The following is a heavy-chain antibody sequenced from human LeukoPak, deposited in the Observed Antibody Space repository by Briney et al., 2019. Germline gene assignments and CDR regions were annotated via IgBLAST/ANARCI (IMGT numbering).Heavy chain of an antibody. Sequence: ASVKVSCKASGYTFTGYYMHWGRQAPGQGREWMGWINPNSGGTNYAQKFQGRVTMTRDTSISTAYMELSRLRSDDTAVYYCARTPTGIAVAGPDYWGQGTLVTVSS. CDR2: INPNSGGT. V-gene: IGHV1-2*02. CDR1: GYTFTGYY. D-gene: IGHD6-19*01. CDR3: ARTPTGIAVAGPDY. J-gene: IGHJ4*02.